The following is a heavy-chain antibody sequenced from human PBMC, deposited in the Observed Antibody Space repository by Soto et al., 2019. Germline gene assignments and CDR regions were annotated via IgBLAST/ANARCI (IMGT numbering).Heavy chain of an antibody. CDR1: GGSIASGSYY. Sequence: SETLSLTCAVSGGSIASGSYYWGWIRQPPGKGLEWIGTIYYSGSTSYNPSLKSRVTISVDTSKNQFSLKLSSVTAADTAVYYCARVATYYDSSGSYYYFDYWGQGTLVTVSS. V-gene: IGHV4-39*01. CDR3: ARVATYYDSSGSYYYFDY. CDR2: IYYSGST. D-gene: IGHD3-22*01. J-gene: IGHJ4*02.